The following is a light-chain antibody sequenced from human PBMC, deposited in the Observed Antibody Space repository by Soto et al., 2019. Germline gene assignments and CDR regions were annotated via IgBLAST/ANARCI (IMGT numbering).Light chain of an antibody. CDR3: ATWDDSRSGYV. J-gene: IGLJ1*01. CDR1: SSNIGSNS. V-gene: IGLV1-44*01. Sequence: QSVLTQPPSASGTPGQRVTISASGSSSNIGSNSVSWYQKLPGTAPKLLIYDNDERPSGVPARFSGSKSATSASLAISSLQSEDEGDYYCATWDDSRSGYVFGPGTKVTVL. CDR2: DND.